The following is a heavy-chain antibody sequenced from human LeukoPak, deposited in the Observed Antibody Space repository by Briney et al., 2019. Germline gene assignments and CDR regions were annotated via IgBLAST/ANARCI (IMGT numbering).Heavy chain of an antibody. Sequence: PGGSLRLSCAAFGFTFNNYWMSWVRQAPGKGPEWVANINQDGSGKHYVDSVKGRFTISRDNAKNSLYLQMNSLRAEDTAVYFWAKASIAGAIGVLDYWGQGTLLTVSS. J-gene: IGHJ4*02. V-gene: IGHV3-7*01. CDR2: INQDGSGK. D-gene: IGHD1-26*01. CDR3: AKASIAGAIGVLDY. CDR1: GFTFNNYW.